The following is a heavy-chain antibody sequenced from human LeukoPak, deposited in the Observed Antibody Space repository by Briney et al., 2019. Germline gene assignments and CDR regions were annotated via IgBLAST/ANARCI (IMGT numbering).Heavy chain of an antibody. CDR1: GFTVSSNY. V-gene: IGHV3-53*01. J-gene: IGHJ4*02. CDR2: IYSSGST. D-gene: IGHD6-6*01. CDR3: ARDLVSTSSSLDY. Sequence: GGSLRLSCAASGFTVSSNYMSWVRQAPGKGLEWVSVIYSSGSTYYADSVKGRFTISRDNSKNTLYLQMNSLRAEDTAVYYCARDLVSTSSSLDYWGQGTLVTVSS.